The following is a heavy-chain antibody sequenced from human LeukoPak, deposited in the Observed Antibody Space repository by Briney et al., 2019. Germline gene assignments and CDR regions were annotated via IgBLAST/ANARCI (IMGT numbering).Heavy chain of an antibody. CDR1: GFTFSSYS. V-gene: IGHV3-21*04. CDR3: AKDFTPDGIWDIDY. CDR2: ISSSSSYI. J-gene: IGHJ4*02. D-gene: IGHD1-14*01. Sequence: GGSLRLSCAASGFTFSSYSMNWVRQAPGKGLEWVSSISSSSSYIYYADSVKGRFTISRDNAKNSLFLQMNSLRDEDTAIYYCAKDFTPDGIWDIDYWGRGTLITVSS.